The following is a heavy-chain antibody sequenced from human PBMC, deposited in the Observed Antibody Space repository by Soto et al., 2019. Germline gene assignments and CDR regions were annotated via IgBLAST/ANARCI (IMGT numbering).Heavy chain of an antibody. V-gene: IGHV5-10-1*01. J-gene: IGHJ4*02. Sequence: GESLKISCNGSGYSFTSYWISWVRQMPGKGLEWMGRIDPSDSYTNYSPSFQGHVTISADKSISTAYLQWSSLKASDTAMYYCARHDSGPFDYWGQGTLVTVSS. CDR2: IDPSDSYT. CDR3: ARHDSGPFDY. D-gene: IGHD3-22*01. CDR1: GYSFTSYW.